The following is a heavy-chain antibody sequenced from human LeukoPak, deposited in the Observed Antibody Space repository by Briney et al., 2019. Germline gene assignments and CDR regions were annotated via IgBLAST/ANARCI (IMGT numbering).Heavy chain of an antibody. CDR1: GLTFSTYN. CDR2: IDSSNSPI. D-gene: IGHD2-15*01. Sequence: GGSLRLSCAASGLTFSTYNMNWVRQAPGKGLEWVSYIDSSNSPIYYADSVKGRFTISRDNGKNSLYLQMNSLRDDDTAVYYCARDRCSGGSCYFDYWGQGTLVTVSS. J-gene: IGHJ4*02. V-gene: IGHV3-48*02. CDR3: ARDRCSGGSCYFDY.